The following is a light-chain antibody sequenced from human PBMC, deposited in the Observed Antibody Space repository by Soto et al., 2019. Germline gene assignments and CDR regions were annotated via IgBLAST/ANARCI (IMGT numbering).Light chain of an antibody. J-gene: IGLJ2*01. CDR2: GNS. V-gene: IGLV1-40*01. CDR1: SSNIGAGYD. Sequence: QSVLTHAPSVSGVPGQRVTISCTGSSSNIGAGYDVHWYQQLPGTAPKLLIYGNSNRPSGVPDRFSGSKSGTSASLAITGLQAEDEADYYCQSYDSSLSGSVVFGGGTKVTVL. CDR3: QSYDSSLSGSVV.